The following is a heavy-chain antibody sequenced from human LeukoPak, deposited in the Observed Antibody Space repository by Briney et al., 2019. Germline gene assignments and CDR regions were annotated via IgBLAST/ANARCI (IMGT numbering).Heavy chain of an antibody. CDR3: ARDPDPGITMFDY. CDR1: GFTFSSYS. V-gene: IGHV3-21*01. CDR2: ISSSSSYI. Sequence: GGSLRLSCAASGFTFSSYSMNWVRQAPGKGLEWVSSISSSSSYIYYADSVKGRFTISRDNAKNSLYLQMNSLRAEDTAVYYCARDPDPGITMFDYWGQGTLVTVSS. D-gene: IGHD3-10*01. J-gene: IGHJ4*02.